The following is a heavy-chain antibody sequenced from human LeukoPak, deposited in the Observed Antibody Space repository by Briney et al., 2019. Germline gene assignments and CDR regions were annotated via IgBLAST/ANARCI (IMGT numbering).Heavy chain of an antibody. CDR3: ASYYCSSTSCHHDYYYYGMDV. D-gene: IGHD2-2*01. CDR2: FTGSGGNT. CDR1: GFTFSSYA. J-gene: IGHJ6*02. Sequence: GGSLRLSCAASGFTFSSYAMHWVRQAPGKGLEWVSGFTGSGGNTYYADSVKGRFTISRDNSRNTLYLQMNSLRAEDTAVYYCASYYCSSTSCHHDYYYYGMDVRGQGTTVTVSS. V-gene: IGHV3-23*01.